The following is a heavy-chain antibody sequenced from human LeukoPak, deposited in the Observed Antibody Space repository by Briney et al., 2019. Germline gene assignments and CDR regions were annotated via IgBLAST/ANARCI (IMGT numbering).Heavy chain of an antibody. J-gene: IGHJ1*01. CDR2: TSGSGGSS. D-gene: IGHD3-22*01. CDR1: GFTFSSYA. Sequence: PGGSLRLSCAASGFTFSSYAMSWVRQAPGKGLEWVSATSGSGGSSYYADSVKGRFTISRDHSKNTLYLQMNSLRAEDTAVYYCAKLASDYYDSTAYYSQYFQHWGQGSLVTVSS. V-gene: IGHV3-23*01. CDR3: AKLASDYYDSTAYYSQYFQH.